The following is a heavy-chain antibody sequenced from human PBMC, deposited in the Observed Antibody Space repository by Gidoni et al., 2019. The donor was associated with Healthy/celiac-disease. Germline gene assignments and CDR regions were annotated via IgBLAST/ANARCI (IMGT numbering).Heavy chain of an antibody. CDR3: ARDNWNYVRYYYGMDV. CDR2: IYTSGST. Sequence: QVQLQESGPGLVKPSQTLSLTCTVSGGSISSGSYYWRWIRQPAGKGLEWIGRIYTSGSTNYNPSLKSRVTISVDTSKNQFSLKLSSVTAADTAVYYCARDNWNYVRYYYGMDVWGQGTTVTVSS. J-gene: IGHJ6*02. V-gene: IGHV4-61*02. D-gene: IGHD1-7*01. CDR1: GGSISSGSYY.